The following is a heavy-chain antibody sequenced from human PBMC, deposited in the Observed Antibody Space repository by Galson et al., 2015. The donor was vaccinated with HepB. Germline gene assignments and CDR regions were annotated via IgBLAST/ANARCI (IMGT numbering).Heavy chain of an antibody. D-gene: IGHD2-2*01. CDR2: IIPIFGTA. V-gene: IGHV1-69*13. Sequence: SVKVSCKASGGTFSSYAISWVRQAPGQGLEWMGGIIPIFGTANYAQKFQGRVTITADESTSTAYMELSSLRSEDTAVYYCAIVVVPAARGDYYYYMDVWGKGTTVTVSS. CDR3: AIVVVPAARGDYYYYMDV. CDR1: GGTFSSYA. J-gene: IGHJ6*03.